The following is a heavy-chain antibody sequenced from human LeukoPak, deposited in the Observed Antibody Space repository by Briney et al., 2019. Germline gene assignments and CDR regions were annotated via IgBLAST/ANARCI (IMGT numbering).Heavy chain of an antibody. CDR1: GGSISSSSYY. CDR3: AKSRTAMVSPFDY. CDR2: ISGSGGST. J-gene: IGHJ4*02. V-gene: IGHV3-23*01. D-gene: IGHD5-18*01. Sequence: ETLSLTCTASGGSISSSSYYWGWIRQPPGKGLEWVSAISGSGGSTYYADSVKGRFTISRDNSKNTLYLQMNSLRAEDTAVYYCAKSRTAMVSPFDYWGQGTLVTVSS.